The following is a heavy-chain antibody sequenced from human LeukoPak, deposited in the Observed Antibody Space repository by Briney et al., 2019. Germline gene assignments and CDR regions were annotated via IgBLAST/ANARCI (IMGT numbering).Heavy chain of an antibody. CDR1: GFTFSSYS. CDR2: ISSSSYI. J-gene: IGHJ3*02. V-gene: IGHV3-21*06. D-gene: IGHD3-16*02. CDR3: ASGQNVWGSYRYDAFDI. Sequence: GGSLRLSCAASGFTFSSYSMNWVRQAPGKGLEWVSSISSSSYIYYADSVKGRFTISRDTDKNSMYLQMNSLRAEDTAVYYCASGQNVWGSYRYDAFDIWAKGQWSPSLQ.